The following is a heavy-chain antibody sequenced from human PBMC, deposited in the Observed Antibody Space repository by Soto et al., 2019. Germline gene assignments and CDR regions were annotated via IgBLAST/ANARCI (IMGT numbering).Heavy chain of an antibody. V-gene: IGHV3-21*06. CDR3: ERESEDLTSNFDY. Sequence: EVQLVESGGGLFKPGGSLRLSCAASGFTFTRYSMNWVRQAPGKGLEWVSSISSTTNYIYYGDSMKGRFTISRDNAKNSLYLEMNSLRAEDTAVYYCERESEDLTSNFDYWGQGTLVTVSS. CDR1: GFTFTRYS. CDR2: ISSTTNYI. J-gene: IGHJ4*02.